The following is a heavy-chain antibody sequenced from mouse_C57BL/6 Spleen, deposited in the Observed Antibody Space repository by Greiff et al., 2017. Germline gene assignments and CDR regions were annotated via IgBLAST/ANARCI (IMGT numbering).Heavy chain of an antibody. CDR3: AREFYYGSSLYYAMDY. J-gene: IGHJ4*01. CDR2: ISSGGSYT. CDR1: GFTFSSYG. Sequence: DVHLVESGGDLVKPGGSLKLSCAASGFTFSSYGMSWVRQTPDKRLEWVATISSGGSYTYYPDSVKGRFTISRDNAKNTLYLQMSSLKSEDTAMYYCAREFYYGSSLYYAMDYWGQGTSVTVSS. V-gene: IGHV5-6*01. D-gene: IGHD1-1*01.